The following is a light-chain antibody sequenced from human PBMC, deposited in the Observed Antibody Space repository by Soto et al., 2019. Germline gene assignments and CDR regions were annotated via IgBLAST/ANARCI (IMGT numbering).Light chain of an antibody. CDR1: QTITNY. V-gene: IGKV1-33*01. Sequence: DIQMTQSPSSLSASVGDRVTITCRASQTITNYLNWYQQQSGKAPKLLIYATDTLQSGVPSRFSGSGSGTDYTLTISSLQPEDIGTYFCQQYDNLPLSFGPGTTVEI. CDR3: QQYDNLPLS. J-gene: IGKJ3*01. CDR2: ATD.